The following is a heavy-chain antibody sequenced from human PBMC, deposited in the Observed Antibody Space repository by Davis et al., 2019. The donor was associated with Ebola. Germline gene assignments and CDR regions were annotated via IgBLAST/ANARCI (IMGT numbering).Heavy chain of an antibody. CDR2: ISSSSSYI. V-gene: IGHV3-21*01. J-gene: IGHJ6*01. CDR1: GFTFSGYA. CDR3: PGTLLQEHL. Sequence: GESLKISCAASGFTFSGYAMTWVRQAPGKGLEWVSSISSSSSYIYYADSVKGRFTISRDNSKNTLYLQMNSLSLHQGPIGLPPGTLLQEHLWG.